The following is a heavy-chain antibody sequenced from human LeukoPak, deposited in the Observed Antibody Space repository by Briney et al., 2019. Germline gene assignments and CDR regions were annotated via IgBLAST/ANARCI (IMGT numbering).Heavy chain of an antibody. D-gene: IGHD2-2*01. V-gene: IGHV4-39*07. CDR3: ARDPVDQPYWFFDL. Sequence: SETLSLTCTVSGGSISGNNYYWGWIRQPPGKGLEWIGSIYYSGSSYYNPSLKSRVTISLDTSKNQFSLKLSSVTAADTAVYYCARDPVDQPYWFFDLWGRGTLVTVSS. J-gene: IGHJ2*01. CDR1: GGSISGNNYY. CDR2: IYYSGSS.